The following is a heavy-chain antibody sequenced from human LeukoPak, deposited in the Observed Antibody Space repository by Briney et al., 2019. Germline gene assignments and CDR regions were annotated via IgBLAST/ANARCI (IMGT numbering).Heavy chain of an antibody. CDR2: ISGSGGST. D-gene: IGHD6-13*01. V-gene: IGHV3-23*01. J-gene: IGHJ4*02. Sequence: PGGSLRLSCAASGFTFSSYAMSWVRQAPGKGLGWVSGISGSGGSTYYADSVKGRFTISRDNSENTLYLQMNSLRAEDTAVYYCAKEGSTAVEAGTFDYWGQGTLVTVSS. CDR3: AKEGSTAVEAGTFDY. CDR1: GFTFSSYA.